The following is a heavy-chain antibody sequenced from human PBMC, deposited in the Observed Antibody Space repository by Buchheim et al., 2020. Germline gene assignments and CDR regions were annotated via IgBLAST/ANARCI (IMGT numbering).Heavy chain of an antibody. D-gene: IGHD3-3*01. CDR2: ISSSSSTI. CDR1: GFTFSSYS. V-gene: IGHV3-48*01. Sequence: EVQLVESGGGLVQPGGSLRLSCAASGFTFSSYSMNWVRQAPGKGLEWVSYISSSSSTIYYADSVKGRFTISRDNAKNSLYLQMNSLRAEDTAVYYCARVPPGGFLEQIYYYYYYGMDVWGQGTT. J-gene: IGHJ6*02. CDR3: ARVPPGGFLEQIYYYYYYGMDV.